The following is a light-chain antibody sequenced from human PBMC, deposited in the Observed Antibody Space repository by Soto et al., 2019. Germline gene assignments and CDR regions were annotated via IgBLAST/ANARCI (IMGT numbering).Light chain of an antibody. CDR1: QSVTSN. J-gene: IGKJ1*01. CDR2: RAS. Sequence: EVVMTQSPGALSLSPVEIATLSCRASQSVTSNVAWYQQKPGQAPRLLIYRASARATGVPARFSGSGSGTEFTLTISSLQSEDFGIYYCQQYDYWWTFGQGTKVDIK. V-gene: IGKV3-15*01. CDR3: QQYDYWWT.